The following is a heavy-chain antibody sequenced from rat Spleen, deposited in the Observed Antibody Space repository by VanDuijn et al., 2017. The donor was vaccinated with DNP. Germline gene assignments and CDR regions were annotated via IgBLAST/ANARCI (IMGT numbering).Heavy chain of an antibody. CDR2: ISLSGGST. D-gene: IGHD1-11*01. CDR1: GLTFSYSD. CDR3: TRGGTYYFDY. Sequence: EVQLVESGGGLVQPGRSLKLSCVASGLTFSYSDLAWVRQAPTKGLEWVASISLSGGSTYYRDSVKGRFTISGDNAKSTLYLQMDSLRSEDTATYYCTRGGTYYFDYWGQGVMVTVSA. J-gene: IGHJ2*01. V-gene: IGHV5-27*01.